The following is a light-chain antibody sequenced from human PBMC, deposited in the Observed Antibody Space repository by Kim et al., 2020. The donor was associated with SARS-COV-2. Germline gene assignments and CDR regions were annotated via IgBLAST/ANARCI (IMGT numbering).Light chain of an antibody. CDR1: NSNIGRSY. V-gene: IGLV1-47*01. CDR2: WNN. J-gene: IGLJ3*02. CDR3: STWDDNLGGPV. Sequence: QSVLTQPPSASGTPGQKVVISCSGSNSNIGRSYVYWYQRSPGLTPKLLIYWNNKRDSGVPARFSGSKSGTSASLAISGLQPEDEADYFCSTWDDNLGGPVFGGGTLLTVL.